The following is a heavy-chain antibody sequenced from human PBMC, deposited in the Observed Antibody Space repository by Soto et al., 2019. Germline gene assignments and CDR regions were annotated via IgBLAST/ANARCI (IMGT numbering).Heavy chain of an antibody. J-gene: IGHJ5*02. V-gene: IGHV1-18*01. CDR1: GYTFTNYG. Sequence: ASVKVSCKTSGYTFTNYGISWLRQAPGQGLEWMGWISAYNGNTNYAQKFQGRVTMTTDTSTTTAYMELRSLRFDDTAVYYCARDSSAAVVRFDPWGQGTLVTVSS. CDR2: ISAYNGNT. CDR3: ARDSSAAVVRFDP. D-gene: IGHD6-13*01.